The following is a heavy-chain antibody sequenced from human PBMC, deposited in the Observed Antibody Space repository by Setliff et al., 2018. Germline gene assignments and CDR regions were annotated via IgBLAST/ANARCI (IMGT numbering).Heavy chain of an antibody. Sequence: SVKVSCKASGGTFSSYTISWVRQAPGQGLEWMGRIIPILGIANYAQKFQGRFTITRDTSASTAYMELSSLRSEDTAVYYCAKGLGYDTATYYAYFDYWGQGTLVTVSS. J-gene: IGHJ4*02. D-gene: IGHD2-15*01. V-gene: IGHV1-69*02. CDR3: AKGLGYDTATYYAYFDY. CDR1: GGTFSSYT. CDR2: IIPILGIA.